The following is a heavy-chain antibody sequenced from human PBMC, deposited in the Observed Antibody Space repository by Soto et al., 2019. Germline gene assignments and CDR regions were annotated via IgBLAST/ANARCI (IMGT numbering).Heavy chain of an antibody. CDR1: CCSSSSGGYY. CDR3: ARDGVGVAASGPYYYGMDV. Sequence: PSDTLSVTWTVSCCSSSSGGYYWSCSRQDPGKGLEWIGYIYYSGITYYNPSLKSRVTISVDTSKNQFSLKLSSVTAADTAGYYCARDGVGVAASGPYYYGMDVWGQGTTVTVSS. J-gene: IGHJ6*02. D-gene: IGHD6-13*01. CDR2: IYYSGIT. V-gene: IGHV4-31*02.